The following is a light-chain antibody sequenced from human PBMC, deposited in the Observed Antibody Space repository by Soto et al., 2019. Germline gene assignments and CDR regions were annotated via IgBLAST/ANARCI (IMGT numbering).Light chain of an antibody. Sequence: EIVLTQSPGTLSLSPGEGATLSCGASQSVSSSYLAWYQQKPGQAPRLLIYGASSRATGIPDRFSGSGSGTDSTPTSSMLQPEDSATYYRQQSYTTPLTFGQGTRLEIK. CDR2: GAS. J-gene: IGKJ5*01. CDR1: QSVSSSY. V-gene: IGKV3-20*01. CDR3: QQSYTTPLT.